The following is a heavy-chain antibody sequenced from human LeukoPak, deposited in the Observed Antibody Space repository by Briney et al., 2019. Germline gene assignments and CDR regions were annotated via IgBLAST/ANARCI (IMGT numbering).Heavy chain of an antibody. Sequence: PGGSLRLSCAASGFTFSTYWMSWVRQAPGKGLEWVGNIKQDGSEKNYVDSVKGRFTISRDNAKNSLYLQMNSLRAEDTALYYCAKDRGQWLVLDYWGQGTLVTVSS. V-gene: IGHV3-7*03. CDR1: GFTFSTYW. CDR2: IKQDGSEK. D-gene: IGHD6-19*01. J-gene: IGHJ4*02. CDR3: AKDRGQWLVLDY.